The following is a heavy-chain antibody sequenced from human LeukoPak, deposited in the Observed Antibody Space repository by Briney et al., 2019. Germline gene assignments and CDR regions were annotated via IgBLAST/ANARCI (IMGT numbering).Heavy chain of an antibody. V-gene: IGHV3-30*02. CDR3: VRYISSWAQTLLDY. Sequence: GGSLRLSCAASGFTFSSYGMHWVRQAPGKGLEWVAFVRSDESTKYYADSVKGRFTISRDTSKNTLYLEMNSLRPEDTALYYCVRYISSWAQTLLDYWGQGTLVTVSS. CDR2: VRSDESTK. D-gene: IGHD6-13*01. J-gene: IGHJ4*02. CDR1: GFTFSSYG.